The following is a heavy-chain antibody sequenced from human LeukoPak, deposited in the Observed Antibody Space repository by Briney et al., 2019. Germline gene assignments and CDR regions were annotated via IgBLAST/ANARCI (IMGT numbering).Heavy chain of an antibody. J-gene: IGHJ4*02. Sequence: GASVKVSCKASGYTFTGYYMHWVRQAPGQGLEWMGRINPNSGGTNYAQKFQGRVTMTRDTSTSTAYMELSRLRSDDTAVYYCARFLTLGYYDSSGYDYWGQGTLVTVSS. V-gene: IGHV1-2*06. CDR2: INPNSGGT. CDR3: ARFLTLGYYDSSGYDY. D-gene: IGHD3-22*01. CDR1: GYTFTGYY.